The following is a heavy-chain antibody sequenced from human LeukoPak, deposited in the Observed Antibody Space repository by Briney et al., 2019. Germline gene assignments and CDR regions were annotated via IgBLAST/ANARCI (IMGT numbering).Heavy chain of an antibody. CDR3: ARDGVRFLGATFPFDY. V-gene: IGHV3-30*04. D-gene: IGHD1-26*01. Sequence: GRSLRLSCAASGFTFSSYAMHWVRQAPGKGLEWVAVISYDGSNKYYADSVKGRFTISRDNSKNTLYLQMNSLRAEDTAVYYCARDGVRFLGATFPFDYWGQGTLVTVSS. J-gene: IGHJ4*02. CDR1: GFTFSSYA. CDR2: ISYDGSNK.